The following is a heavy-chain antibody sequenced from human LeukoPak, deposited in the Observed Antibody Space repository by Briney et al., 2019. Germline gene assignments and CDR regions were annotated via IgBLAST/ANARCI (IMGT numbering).Heavy chain of an antibody. CDR2: INHSGSA. V-gene: IGHV4-34*01. CDR3: ARVRRYNYDYVWGSYRPFDP. J-gene: IGHJ5*02. CDR1: GGSFSGYQ. Sequence: PSETLSLTCVVSGGSFSGYQWNWIRQLPGKGLEWIGEINHSGSANYNPSLKSRVTMSVDTAKKEFSLKLSSVTAADTAVYYCARVRRYNYDYVWGSYRPFDPWGQGTLVTVSS. D-gene: IGHD3-16*02.